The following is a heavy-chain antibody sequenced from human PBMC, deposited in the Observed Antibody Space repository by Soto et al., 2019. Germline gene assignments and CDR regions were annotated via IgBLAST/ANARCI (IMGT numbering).Heavy chain of an antibody. CDR1: GGSISSYY. Sequence: PSETLSLTCTVSGGSISSYYWSWIRQPPGKGLEWIGYIYYSGSTNYNPSLKSRVTISVDTSKNQFSLKLSSVTAADTAVYYCARDRDSNNLFDPWGKGTLVTVSS. V-gene: IGHV4-59*01. CDR3: ARDRDSNNLFDP. D-gene: IGHD2-21*01. J-gene: IGHJ5*02. CDR2: IYYSGST.